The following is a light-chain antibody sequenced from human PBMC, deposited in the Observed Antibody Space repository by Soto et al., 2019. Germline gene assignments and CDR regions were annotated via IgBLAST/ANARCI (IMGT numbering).Light chain of an antibody. CDR3: MQSLQTRWT. V-gene: IGKV2-28*01. CDR1: QSLLHSKGYNY. Sequence: DIVMTQSPLSLPVTPGEPASISCRSSQSLLHSKGYNYLDWYLQKPVQSPQLLIYLGSNRASGVPDRFSGSGSGTDFTLKISRVEAEDVGVYYCMQSLQTRWTFGQGTKVEIK. CDR2: LGS. J-gene: IGKJ1*01.